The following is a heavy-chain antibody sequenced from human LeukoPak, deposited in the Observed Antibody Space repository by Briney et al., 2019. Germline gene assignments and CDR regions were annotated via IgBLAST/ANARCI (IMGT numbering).Heavy chain of an antibody. CDR1: GFTFDDYG. J-gene: IGHJ5*02. CDR2: ISSTGGTT. V-gene: IGHV3-23*01. Sequence: GGSLRLSCAASGFTFDDYGMSWVRQAPGKGLEWVSSISSTGGTTYYADSVKGRFTISRDNSKNTLYLQMNSLRAEDTAVYYCARDLGQYYDTSDNWFDPWGQGTLVTVSS. CDR3: ARDLGQYYDTSDNWFDP. D-gene: IGHD3-22*01.